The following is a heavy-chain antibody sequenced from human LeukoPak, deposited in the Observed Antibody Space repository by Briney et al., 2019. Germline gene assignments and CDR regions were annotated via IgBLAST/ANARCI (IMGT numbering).Heavy chain of an antibody. CDR3: ARVRGGGYSYGYDAFDI. V-gene: IGHV3-21*04. CDR1: GFTFSSYS. D-gene: IGHD5-18*01. J-gene: IGHJ3*02. Sequence: GGSLRLSCAASGFTFSSYSMNWVRQAPGKGLEWVSSISSSSYIYYADSVKGRFTISRDNAKNSLYLQMNSLRAEDTALYHCARVRGGGYSYGYDAFDIWGQGTMVTVSS. CDR2: ISSSSYI.